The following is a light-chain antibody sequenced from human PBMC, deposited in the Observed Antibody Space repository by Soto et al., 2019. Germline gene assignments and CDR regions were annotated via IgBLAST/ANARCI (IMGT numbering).Light chain of an antibody. CDR2: GVA. CDR3: QQYAGSPLA. V-gene: IGKV3-20*01. J-gene: IGKJ4*01. Sequence: EGVLPQSPGTLSLSPGEKATLSCRAGKSVSSTDVAWYLQRRGQGPMLLIDGVASRATGIRVRFSGSGSGIDFTLTISRLEPEDFDVYYCQQYAGSPLAFGGGTKVDIK. CDR1: KSVSSTD.